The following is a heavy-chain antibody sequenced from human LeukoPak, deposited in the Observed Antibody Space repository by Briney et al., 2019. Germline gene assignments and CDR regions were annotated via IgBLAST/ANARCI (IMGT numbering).Heavy chain of an antibody. J-gene: IGHJ5*02. CDR2: FYYSGST. V-gene: IGHV4-30-4*08. CDR3: ASSIAARVS. D-gene: IGHD6-6*01. CDR1: GASVSSGDYY. Sequence: PSQTLSLTCTVSGASVSSGDYYWSWIRQPPGKGLEWIEYFYYSGSTYYNPSLKSRITISVDTSKNQFSLNLSSVTAADTAVDYCASSIAARVSWGPGNLVTVSS.